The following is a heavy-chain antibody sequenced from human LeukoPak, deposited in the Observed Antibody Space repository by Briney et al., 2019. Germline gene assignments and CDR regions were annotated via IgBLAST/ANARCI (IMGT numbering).Heavy chain of an antibody. D-gene: IGHD6-19*01. CDR1: GGSISSSSYY. CDR2: IYYSGST. V-gene: IGHV4-39*07. Sequence: SETLSLTCTVSGGSISSSSYYWGWIRQPPGKGLEWIGSIYYSGSTYYNPSLKSRVTISVDTSKNQFSLKLSSVTAADTAVYYCASTRGAGSGWPLHYYYYGMDVWGQGTTVTVSS. J-gene: IGHJ6*02. CDR3: ASTRGAGSGWPLHYYYYGMDV.